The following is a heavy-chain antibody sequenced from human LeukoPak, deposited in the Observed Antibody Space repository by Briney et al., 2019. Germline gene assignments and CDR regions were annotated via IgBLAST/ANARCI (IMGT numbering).Heavy chain of an antibody. CDR2: IYHSGST. V-gene: IGHV4-4*02. D-gene: IGHD3-10*01. J-gene: IGHJ3*02. Sequence: PSGTLSLTYSLSGGSISSSNWWSWVRQPPGKGLEWVGEIYHSGSTNYNPSLKRPGTISVNKYKNQFSLKPSSVAAADTGVYYCARVDYYGSGSHDAFDIWGQGTMVTVSS. CDR1: GGSISSSNW. CDR3: ARVDYYGSGSHDAFDI.